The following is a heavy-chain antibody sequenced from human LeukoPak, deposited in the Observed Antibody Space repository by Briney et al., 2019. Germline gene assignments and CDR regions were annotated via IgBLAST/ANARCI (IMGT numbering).Heavy chain of an antibody. V-gene: IGHV4-34*01. Sequence: SETLSLTCAVSGAPFSNFYWSWIRQYPGKGLEWIGEINHSGYTNYNPSLTSRVTISVDTPKNQFSLKVNSVTAADTAVYYCARQLYGSDYWGQGTLVTVSS. J-gene: IGHJ4*02. CDR3: ARQLYGSDY. CDR2: INHSGYT. D-gene: IGHD1-1*01. CDR1: GAPFSNFY.